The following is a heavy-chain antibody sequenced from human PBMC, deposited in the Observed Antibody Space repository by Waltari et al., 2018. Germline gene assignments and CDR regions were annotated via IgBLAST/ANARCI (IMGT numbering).Heavy chain of an antibody. Sequence: QEQLVQSGGGVVQPGGSLSLSCAASGFTFSSYGLHWFRQAPAKGLEWVAFIRYDGNNKYYADSVKGRFTISRDDSKNTLYLQMNSLRAEDTAVYYCVKDPSSYYDSSGYEKWFDPWGQGTLVTVSS. CDR2: IRYDGNNK. CDR3: VKDPSSYYDSSGYEKWFDP. V-gene: IGHV3-30*02. CDR1: GFTFSSYG. J-gene: IGHJ5*02. D-gene: IGHD3-22*01.